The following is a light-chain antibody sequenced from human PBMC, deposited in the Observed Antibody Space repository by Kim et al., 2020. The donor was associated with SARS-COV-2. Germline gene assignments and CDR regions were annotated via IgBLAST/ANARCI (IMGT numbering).Light chain of an antibody. CDR2: KAS. Sequence: DIQMTQSPSTLSASVGDRVTITCRASQSISSWLAWYQQKPGKAPKLLIYKASSLESGVPSRFSGSGSGTEFTLTISSLQPDDFATYYCKQINIYGTFGEGTKVDIK. J-gene: IGKJ1*01. CDR1: QSISSW. V-gene: IGKV1-5*03. CDR3: KQINIYGT.